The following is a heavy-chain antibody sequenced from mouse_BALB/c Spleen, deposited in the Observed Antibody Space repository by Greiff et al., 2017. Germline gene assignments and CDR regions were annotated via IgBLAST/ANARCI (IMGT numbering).Heavy chain of an antibody. J-gene: IGHJ3*01. CDR1: GFTFSSFG. Sequence: EVHLVESGGGLVQPGGSRKLSCAASGFTFSSFGMPWVRQAPEKGLEWVAYISSGSSTIYYADTVKGRFTISRDNPKNTLFLQMTSLRSEDTAMYYCARSPTTVGAYWGQGTLVTVSA. CDR3: ARSPTTVGAY. V-gene: IGHV5-17*02. D-gene: IGHD1-1*01. CDR2: ISSGSSTI.